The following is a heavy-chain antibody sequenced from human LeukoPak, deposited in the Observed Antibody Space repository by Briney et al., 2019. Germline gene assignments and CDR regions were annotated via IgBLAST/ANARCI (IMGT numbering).Heavy chain of an antibody. D-gene: IGHD6-6*01. J-gene: IGHJ4*02. CDR1: GFTFSSYE. V-gene: IGHV3-21*01. Sequence: GGSLRLSCAASGFTFSSYEMNWVRQAPGKGLGWVSSITSSSTYMYYADSVKGRFTISRDNAKNSLYLQMNSLRAEDTAVYYCARGEWSSSPFDYWGQGSLVTVSS. CDR3: ARGEWSSSPFDY. CDR2: ITSSSTYM.